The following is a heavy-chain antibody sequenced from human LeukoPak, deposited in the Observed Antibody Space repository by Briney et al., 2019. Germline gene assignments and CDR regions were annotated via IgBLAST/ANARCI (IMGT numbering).Heavy chain of an antibody. CDR3: ASDITIFGVDDAFDI. D-gene: IGHD3-3*01. Sequence: PSETLSLTCAVYGGSFSGYYWSWIRQPPGKGLEWIGEINHSGSTNYNPSLKSRVTISVDTSKNQFSLKLSSVTAADTAVYYCASDITIFGVDDAFDIWGQGTMVTVSS. CDR1: GGSFSGYY. CDR2: INHSGST. J-gene: IGHJ3*02. V-gene: IGHV4-34*01.